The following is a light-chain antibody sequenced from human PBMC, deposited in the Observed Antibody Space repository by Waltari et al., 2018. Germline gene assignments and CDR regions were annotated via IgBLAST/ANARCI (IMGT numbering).Light chain of an antibody. V-gene: IGKV1-9*01. J-gene: IGKJ4*01. Sequence: DIQLTQSPSFLSASVGDRVTFTCRASQGISTSLAWYQQRPGRVPELLMYSASTLQTGVPSRFSGSGSGTYFTLTISSLQPEEFATDDCQQLYDYPLPCGGGSKV. CDR1: QGISTS. CDR3: QQLYDYPLP. CDR2: SAS.